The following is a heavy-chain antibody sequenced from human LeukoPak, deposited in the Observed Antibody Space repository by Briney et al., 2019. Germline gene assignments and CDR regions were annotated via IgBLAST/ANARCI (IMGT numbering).Heavy chain of an antibody. J-gene: IGHJ4*02. CDR2: IIPIFGTA. D-gene: IGHD3-22*01. Sequence: SVKVSCKASGGTFSSYAISWVRQAPGQGLEWMGRIIPIFGTASYAQKFQGRVTITTDESTSTAYMELSSLRSEDTAVYYCAREDSSGYYPYYFDYWGQGTLVTVSS. CDR1: GGTFSSYA. CDR3: AREDSSGYYPYYFDY. V-gene: IGHV1-69*05.